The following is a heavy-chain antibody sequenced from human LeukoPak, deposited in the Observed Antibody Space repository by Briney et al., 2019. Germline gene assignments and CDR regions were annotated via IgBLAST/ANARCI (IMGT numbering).Heavy chain of an antibody. CDR3: ARRRFDY. Sequence: GGSLRLSCAASGFTFCSYAMHWVRQAPGKGLEWVAVISYDGSNKYYADSVKGRFTISRDNSKNTLYLQMNSLSAEDTAVYYCARRRFDYWGQGTLVTVSS. CDR1: GFTFCSYA. J-gene: IGHJ4*02. V-gene: IGHV3-30*04. CDR2: ISYDGSNK.